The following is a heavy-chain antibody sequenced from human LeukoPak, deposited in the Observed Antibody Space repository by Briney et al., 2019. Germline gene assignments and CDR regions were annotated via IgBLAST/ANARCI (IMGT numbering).Heavy chain of an antibody. CDR1: GFDVGRNY. V-gene: IGHV3-53*01. D-gene: IGHD6-13*01. CDR2: TYSGGAT. CDR3: ARVPGYS. J-gene: IGHJ4*02. Sequence: GGSLRLSCAASGFDVGRNYMTWVRQAPGKGLEWVSFTYSGGATYYADSVRGRFTISRDSSKNTLYLQMNSLRVEDTAVYYCARVPGYSWGQGTLVTVSS.